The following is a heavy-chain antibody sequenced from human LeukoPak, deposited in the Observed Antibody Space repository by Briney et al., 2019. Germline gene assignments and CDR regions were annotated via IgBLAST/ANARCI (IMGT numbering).Heavy chain of an antibody. Sequence: GESLKISCKGSGYSFTSYWIGWVRQMPGKGLEWMGIIYPGDSDTRYSPSFQGQVTISADKSIGTAYLQWSSLKASDTAMYYCARLKGYYYDSSGSRFDYWGQGTLVTVSS. CDR1: GYSFTSYW. V-gene: IGHV5-51*01. D-gene: IGHD3-22*01. CDR3: ARLKGYYYDSSGSRFDY. CDR2: IYPGDSDT. J-gene: IGHJ4*02.